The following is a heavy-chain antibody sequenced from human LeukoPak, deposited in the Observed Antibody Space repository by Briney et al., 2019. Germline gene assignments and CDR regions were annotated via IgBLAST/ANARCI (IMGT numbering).Heavy chain of an antibody. J-gene: IGHJ1*01. CDR2: IYYSGIT. CDR3: ARDRAYGSGSEAFHH. Sequence: SETLSLTCTVSGASISSSSYYWGWIRQPPGKGLEWIGNIYYSGITYYNPSLKSRVTISVDTSKNQFSLKLSSVTAADTAVYYCARDRAYGSGSEAFHHWGQGTLVTVSS. CDR1: GASISSSSYY. V-gene: IGHV4-39*07. D-gene: IGHD3-10*01.